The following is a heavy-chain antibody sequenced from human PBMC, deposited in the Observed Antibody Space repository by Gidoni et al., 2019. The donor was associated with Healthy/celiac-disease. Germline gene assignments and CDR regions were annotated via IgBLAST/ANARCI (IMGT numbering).Heavy chain of an antibody. CDR2: ISGRGGST. D-gene: IGHD2-8*01. CDR1: GFPFSRYA. J-gene: IGHJ4*02. CDR3: AKDHPATVYAIRDFDY. Sequence: EVQLLESGGGLVQPGGSLRLSCAASGFPFSRYAMSWVRQAPGKGLEWVSAISGRGGSTYYADSVKGRFTISRDNSKNTLYLQMNSLRAEDTAVYYCAKDHPATVYAIRDFDYWGQGTLVTVSS. V-gene: IGHV3-23*01.